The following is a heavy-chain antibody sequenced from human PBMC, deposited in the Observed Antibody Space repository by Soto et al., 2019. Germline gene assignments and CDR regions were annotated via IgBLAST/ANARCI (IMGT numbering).Heavy chain of an antibody. V-gene: IGHV3-7*01. CDR2: INQDGSGK. CDR3: CRGSGSVDS. Sequence: EVQLVESGGVLVQPGGSLRLSCAASGFSFNKYWMAWVRQAPGKGLECVANINQDGSGKYYVDSVKGRFTISRDNTKNSLYLQMSSLRGEDTAVYYCCRGSGSVDSWGQGTLVTVSS. J-gene: IGHJ4*02. CDR1: GFSFNKYW.